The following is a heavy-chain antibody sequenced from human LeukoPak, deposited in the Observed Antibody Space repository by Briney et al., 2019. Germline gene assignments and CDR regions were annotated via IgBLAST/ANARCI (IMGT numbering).Heavy chain of an antibody. V-gene: IGHV5-51*01. CDR3: ASRHSHDAFDI. Sequence: GESLKISCRGSGYSFTTYWIGWVRQMPGKGLEWMGIIYPGDSDTRYSPSFQGQVTISADKSISTAYLQWSSLKASDTAMYYCASRHSHDAFDIWGQGTMVTVSS. CDR1: GYSFTTYW. J-gene: IGHJ3*02. CDR2: IYPGDSDT. D-gene: IGHD5-18*01.